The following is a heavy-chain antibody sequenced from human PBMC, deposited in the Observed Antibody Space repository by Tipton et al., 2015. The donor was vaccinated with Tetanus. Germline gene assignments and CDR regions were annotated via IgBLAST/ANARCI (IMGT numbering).Heavy chain of an antibody. J-gene: IGHJ4*02. D-gene: IGHD3-22*01. CDR2: ILAGGGST. V-gene: IGHV3-23*01. Sequence: SLRLSCAASGFRFNSYAMNWVRQAPGKGLEWVSGILAGGGSTYYADSVKGRFTMSRDNSQDTVSLQMNNLRADDTAVYYCAKAWGAVVTLDYWGQGTLVTVSS. CDR3: AKAWGAVVTLDY. CDR1: GFRFNSYA.